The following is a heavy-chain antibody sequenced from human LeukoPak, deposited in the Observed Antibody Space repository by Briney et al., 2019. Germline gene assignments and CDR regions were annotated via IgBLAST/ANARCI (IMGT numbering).Heavy chain of an antibody. J-gene: IGHJ5*02. CDR3: ARPAVAGTLYNWFDP. CDR1: GYTFIGYY. V-gene: IGHV1-2*02. CDR2: ISPNSGGT. Sequence: GASVKVSCKASGYTFIGYYMYWVRQAPGQGLEWMGWISPNSGGTNYAQKFQGRVTMTRDTSISTVYMELSRLRSDDTAVYYCARPAVAGTLYNWFDPWGQGTLVTVSS. D-gene: IGHD6-19*01.